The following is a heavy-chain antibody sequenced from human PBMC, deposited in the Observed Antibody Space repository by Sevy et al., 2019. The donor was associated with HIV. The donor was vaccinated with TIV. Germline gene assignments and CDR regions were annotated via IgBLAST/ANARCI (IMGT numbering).Heavy chain of an antibody. D-gene: IGHD4-17*01. CDR3: ARRTYGDYVGYYDY. V-gene: IGHV4-39*01. Sequence: SETLSLTCTVTGGSISSSSYYWDWIRQPPGKGLEWIGTIYYSGNTYYNPSLKSRVTISVDTSRNQFSLRLISATAAETVVYYCARRTYGDYVGYYDYWGQGTLVTVSS. J-gene: IGHJ4*02. CDR2: IYYSGNT. CDR1: GGSISSSSYY.